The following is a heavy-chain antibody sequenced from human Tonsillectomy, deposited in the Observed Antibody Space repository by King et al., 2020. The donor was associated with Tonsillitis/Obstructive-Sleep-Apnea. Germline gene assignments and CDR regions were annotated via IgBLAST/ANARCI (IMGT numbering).Heavy chain of an antibody. D-gene: IGHD2-2*01. V-gene: IGHV3-48*02. CDR1: GFTFSSYS. CDR3: ARENDIAIVPAASLAFDI. Sequence: VQLVESGGGLVQPGGSLRLSCAASGFTFSSYSMNWVRQAPGKGLEWVSYISSSSSTIYYTDSVKGRFTISRDNAKNSLYLEMNSLRDEDTAVYYCARENDIAIVPAASLAFDIWGQGTMVTVSS. CDR2: ISSSSSTI. J-gene: IGHJ3*02.